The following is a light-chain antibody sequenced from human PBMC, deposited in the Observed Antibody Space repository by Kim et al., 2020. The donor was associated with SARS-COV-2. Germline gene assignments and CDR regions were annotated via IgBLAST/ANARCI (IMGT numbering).Light chain of an antibody. J-gene: IGKJ4*01. CDR1: LIVNKI. CDR3: QQYSNSSPLT. Sequence: SPGERATLSCRASLIVNKILAWYQQKPGQAPRLRIYGASTRATGIPARFSGSGSGTEFTLTISSLQSEDFAFYYCQQYSNSSPLTFGGGTKVDIK. CDR2: GAS. V-gene: IGKV3-15*01.